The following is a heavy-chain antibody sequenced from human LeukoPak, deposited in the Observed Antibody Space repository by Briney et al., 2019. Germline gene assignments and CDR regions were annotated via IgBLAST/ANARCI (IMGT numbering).Heavy chain of an antibody. CDR2: IRYDGSSK. CDR3: ARGSHYYASGSSGDY. D-gene: IGHD3-10*01. Sequence: GGSLRLSCAASGFTFSSYGMHWVRQAAGKGLEWVAFIRYDGSSKSSADSVKGRFTISRDNSKNTLFLQMKSLRAEDTAVYYCARGSHYYASGSSGDYWGQGTLVTVSS. V-gene: IGHV3-30*02. CDR1: GFTFSSYG. J-gene: IGHJ4*02.